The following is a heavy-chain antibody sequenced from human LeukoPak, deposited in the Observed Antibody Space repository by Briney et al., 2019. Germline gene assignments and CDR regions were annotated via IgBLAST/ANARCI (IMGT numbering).Heavy chain of an antibody. CDR2: IIPIFGTA. J-gene: IGHJ4*02. CDR3: ARGGQPYYYDSSGYYWDY. D-gene: IGHD3-22*01. V-gene: IGHV1-69*01. Sequence: GSSVKVSCKASGGTFSSYAISWVRQAPGQGLEWMGGIIPIFGTANYAQKFQGRVTITADESTSTAYMELSSLRSEDTAVYYCARGGQPYYYDSSGYYWDYWGQGTQVTVSS. CDR1: GGTFSSYA.